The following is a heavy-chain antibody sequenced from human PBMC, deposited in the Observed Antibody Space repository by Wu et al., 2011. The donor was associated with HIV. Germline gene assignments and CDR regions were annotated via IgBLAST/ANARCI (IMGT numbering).Heavy chain of an antibody. D-gene: IGHD3-3*01. J-gene: IGHJ6*02. CDR3: ASCITPAGTTLGYYYYGMDV. CDR1: GGTFSSYA. Sequence: QVQLVQSGAEMKKPGSSMKVSCKASGGTFSSYAISWVRQAPGQGLEWMGWISPYNGDTNYAQKFQGRVTITADKSTSTVSMELSSLRSEDTAVYYCASCITPAGTTLGYYYYGMDVWGQGTTVTVSS. CDR2: ISPYNGDT. V-gene: IGHV1-69*06.